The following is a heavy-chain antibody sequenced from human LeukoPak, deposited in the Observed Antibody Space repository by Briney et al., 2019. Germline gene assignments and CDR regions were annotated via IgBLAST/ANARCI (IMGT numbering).Heavy chain of an antibody. Sequence: ASVKVSCKASGYIFSQYLMHWVRQAPGQGLEWMGWINPNSGGTNYAQNFQGRVTMTRDTSISTAYMELSRLRFDDTAVYYCARDVTGAAHKLLFDSWGQGTMVTVSS. V-gene: IGHV1-2*02. CDR2: INPNSGGT. D-gene: IGHD6-6*01. J-gene: IGHJ3*02. CDR3: ARDVTGAAHKLLFDS. CDR1: GYIFSQYL.